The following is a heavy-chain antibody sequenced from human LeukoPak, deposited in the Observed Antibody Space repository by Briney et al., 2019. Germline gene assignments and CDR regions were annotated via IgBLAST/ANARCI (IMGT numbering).Heavy chain of an antibody. CDR2: ITAIDGRT. V-gene: IGHV3-23*01. CDR1: GFTFSSTT. CDR3: TKDRRGPAAGTWYFDS. Sequence: GGSLRLSCVASGFTFSSTTMGWVRQAPGRGLEWVSSITAIDGRTYYADSMRGRFTISRDNSKHTVYLQLNSLRAGDTAIYYCTKDRRGPAAGTWYFDSWGQGTLVTVYS. D-gene: IGHD6-13*01. J-gene: IGHJ4*02.